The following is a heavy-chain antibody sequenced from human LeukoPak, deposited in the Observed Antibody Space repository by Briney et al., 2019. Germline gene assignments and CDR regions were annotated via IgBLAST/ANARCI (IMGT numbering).Heavy chain of an antibody. Sequence: SVKVSSKASGGTFSSYAISWVRQAPGQGLEWMGRIIPILGIANYAQKFQGRVTITADKSTSTAYMELSSLRSEDTAVYYCASLMKPDYWGQGTLVTVSS. CDR2: IIPILGIA. J-gene: IGHJ4*02. V-gene: IGHV1-69*04. CDR1: GGTFSSYA. CDR3: ASLMKPDY. D-gene: IGHD2-8*01.